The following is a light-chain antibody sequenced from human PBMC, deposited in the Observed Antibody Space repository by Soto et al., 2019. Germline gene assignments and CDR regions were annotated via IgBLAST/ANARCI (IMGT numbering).Light chain of an antibody. J-gene: IGKJ3*01. CDR2: GAS. Sequence: EKVMTQSPATLSVSPGESATLSCRASQSVNRNLAWYQQKPSQTPRLLIYGASTRAAGVPVRFSGSGSGTDFNLTISSLQSEDFAIYYCQQYNIWPPEVTFGPGTKLDIK. CDR1: QSVNRN. CDR3: QQYNIWPPEVT. V-gene: IGKV3-15*01.